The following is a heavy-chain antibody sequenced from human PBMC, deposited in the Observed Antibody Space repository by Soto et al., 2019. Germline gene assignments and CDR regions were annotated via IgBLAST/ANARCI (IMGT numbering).Heavy chain of an antibody. CDR3: AFGRGYDSSGSYY. CDR1: GGTFSSYA. V-gene: IGHV1-69*13. Sequence: AASLKVFRKASGGTFSSYAISWVRQAPVQGLEWMGWIIPIFGTANYAQKFQGRVTLTAEESTSKAYMELSSLRSEDTAVYYCAFGRGYDSSGSYYWGQGTLVTVSS. D-gene: IGHD3-22*01. J-gene: IGHJ4*02. CDR2: IIPIFGTA.